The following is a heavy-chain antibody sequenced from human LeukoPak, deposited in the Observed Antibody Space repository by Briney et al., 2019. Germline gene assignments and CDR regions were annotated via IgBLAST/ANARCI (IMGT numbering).Heavy chain of an antibody. CDR3: ARYWQSPRIVAFDY. Sequence: PSQTLSLTCTVSGGSISSGGYYWSWIRQHPRKGLEWIGYIYYSGSTYYNPSLKSRVTISVDTSKNQFSLKLSSVTAADTAVYYCARYWQSPRIVAFDYWGQGTLVTVSS. CDR2: IYYSGST. V-gene: IGHV4-31*03. CDR1: GGSISSGGYY. J-gene: IGHJ4*02. D-gene: IGHD6-13*01.